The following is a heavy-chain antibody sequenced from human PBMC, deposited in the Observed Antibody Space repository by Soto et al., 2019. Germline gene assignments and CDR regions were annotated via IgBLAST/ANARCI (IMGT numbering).Heavy chain of an antibody. D-gene: IGHD3-22*01. J-gene: IGHJ6*03. CDR2: ISWNSGSI. CDR3: SKDLSGWVVTTLDV. Sequence: GGYLRLSCAASAFTFDDYPMLWVRQAPGKGLEWVSGISWNSGSIGYADSVKGRFTISRDNAKNYLYLQMNSLRAEDTALYYCSKDLSGWVVTTLDVWGKGTSFTVSS. CDR1: AFTFDDYP. V-gene: IGHV3-9*01.